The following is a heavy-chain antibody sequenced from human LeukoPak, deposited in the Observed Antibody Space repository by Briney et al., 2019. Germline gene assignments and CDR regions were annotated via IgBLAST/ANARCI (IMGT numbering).Heavy chain of an antibody. V-gene: IGHV3-74*01. CDR3: ARDAVDTANAV. CDR2: INSDGSIT. J-gene: IGHJ6*02. CDR1: GFTFTTYW. Sequence: PGGSLRLSCAASGFTFTTYWTHWVRQAPGKGLVWVSHINSDGSITSYADSVEGRFTISRDNAKNTLYLQMNSLRAEDTAVYYCARDAVDTANAVWGQGTTVTVSS. D-gene: IGHD5-18*01.